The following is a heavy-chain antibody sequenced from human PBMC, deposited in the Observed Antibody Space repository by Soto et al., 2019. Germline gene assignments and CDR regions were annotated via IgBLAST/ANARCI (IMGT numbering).Heavy chain of an antibody. CDR2: INPDGNVG. J-gene: IGHJ4*02. D-gene: IGHD3-16*01. CDR3: AGWGGHVYNS. CDR1: GFTFSTYW. Sequence: GGSLRLSCVGSGFTFSTYWMNWTRQAPGKGLEWVANINPDGNVGTYVDSVRGRFTTSRDNAKNSLYLQMNSLRADDTAVYFCAGWGGHVYNSWGQGIMVTVSS. V-gene: IGHV3-7*03.